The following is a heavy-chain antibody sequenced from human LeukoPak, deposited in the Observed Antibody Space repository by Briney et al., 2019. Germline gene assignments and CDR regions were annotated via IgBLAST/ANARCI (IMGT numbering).Heavy chain of an antibody. CDR3: ARSTYYDFWSGYFYPPDY. CDR1: GYTFTSYD. J-gene: IGHJ4*02. Sequence: ASVKVSCEASGYTFTSYDINWVRQATGQGLEWMGWMNPNSGNTGYAQKFQGRVTMTRNTSISTAYMELSSLRSEDTAVYYCARSTYYDFWSGYFYPPDYWGQGTLVTVSS. CDR2: MNPNSGNT. D-gene: IGHD3-3*01. V-gene: IGHV1-8*01.